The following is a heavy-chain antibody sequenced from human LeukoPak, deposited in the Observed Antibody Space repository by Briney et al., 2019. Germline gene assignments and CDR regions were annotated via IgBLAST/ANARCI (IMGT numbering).Heavy chain of an antibody. D-gene: IGHD3-3*01. Sequence: PSETLSLTCTVSGGSINSYYWNWIRQAPGKGLEWIGYIYHSGGTNYNPSLKSRVTISVDRSKNQFSLKLSSVTAADTAVYYCARDRRNYDFWSGYLGVFDFWGQGTLVTVSS. V-gene: IGHV4-59*01. J-gene: IGHJ4*02. CDR2: IYHSGGT. CDR3: ARDRRNYDFWSGYLGVFDF. CDR1: GGSINSYY.